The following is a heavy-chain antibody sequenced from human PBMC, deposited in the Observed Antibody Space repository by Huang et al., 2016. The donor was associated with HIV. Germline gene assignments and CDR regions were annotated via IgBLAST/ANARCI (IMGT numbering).Heavy chain of an antibody. V-gene: IGHV3-33*04. Sequence: VQLIESGGGVVQPGKSLRLSCATSGFILSNYGMHWVRQAPGKGLKGVAVRSNDGRKKKYADSVRGRFTVGRDNGNNTLFLQMRSLGVDDTAVYYCARGDYYDSSGYHPGYFDYWGQGILVTVSS. CDR3: ARGDYYDSSGYHPGYFDY. J-gene: IGHJ4*02. CDR1: GFILSNYG. CDR2: RSNDGRKK. D-gene: IGHD3-22*01.